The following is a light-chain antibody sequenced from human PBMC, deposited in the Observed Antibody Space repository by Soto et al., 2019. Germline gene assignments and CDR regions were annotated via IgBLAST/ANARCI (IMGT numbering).Light chain of an antibody. Sequence: DIQMTQSPSSLSPSVGDRVTLTCRASQSISSWLAWYQQMPGKAPKLLIYDASSVHSGVPSRFSGSGSGTEFTLTISSLQPDDFATYYCQQYNSYSWTFGQGTKVDIK. J-gene: IGKJ1*01. CDR3: QQYNSYSWT. CDR1: QSISSW. CDR2: DAS. V-gene: IGKV1-5*01.